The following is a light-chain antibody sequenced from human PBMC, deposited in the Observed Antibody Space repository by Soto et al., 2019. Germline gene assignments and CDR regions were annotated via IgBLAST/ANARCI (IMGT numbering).Light chain of an antibody. Sequence: EIVLTQSPGTLSLSPGERATLSCTASQSVSSNYVAWYQQKPGQAPSLLIFVASFRAAGISDRFSGSGSGTGFTLTISRLEPEDFAMYYCQQYATLPRTFGQGTKLDMK. CDR1: QSVSSNY. CDR3: QQYATLPRT. J-gene: IGKJ1*01. CDR2: VAS. V-gene: IGKV3-20*01.